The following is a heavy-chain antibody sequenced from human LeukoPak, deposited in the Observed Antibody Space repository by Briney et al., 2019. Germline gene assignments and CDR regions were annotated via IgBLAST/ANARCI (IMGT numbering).Heavy chain of an antibody. CDR1: GGTFSSYD. J-gene: IGHJ6*03. Sequence: AASVKVPCKASGGTFSSYDINWVRQATGQGLEWMGWMNPNSGNTGYGQKFQGRVTITRNTSISTAYMELSSLRSEDTAVYYCARGGWFGEFPYYMDVWGKGTTVTVSS. D-gene: IGHD3-10*01. CDR2: MNPNSGNT. V-gene: IGHV1-8*03. CDR3: ARGGWFGEFPYYMDV.